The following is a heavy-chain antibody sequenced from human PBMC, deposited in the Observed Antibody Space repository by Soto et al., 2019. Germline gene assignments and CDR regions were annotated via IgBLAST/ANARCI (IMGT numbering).Heavy chain of an antibody. CDR1: RFTFSSYG. Sequence: WGSLRLSCAASRFTFSSYGMHWGRRAPGKGLEWVAVISYDGSNKYYADSVKGRFTISRDNSKNTLYLQMNSLRAEDTAVYYCAKDRGYGDYPYYFDYWGQGTLVTVSS. CDR2: ISYDGSNK. CDR3: AKDRGYGDYPYYFDY. J-gene: IGHJ4*02. V-gene: IGHV3-30*18. D-gene: IGHD4-17*01.